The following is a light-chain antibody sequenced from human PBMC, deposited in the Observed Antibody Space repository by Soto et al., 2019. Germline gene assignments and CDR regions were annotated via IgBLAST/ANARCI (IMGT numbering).Light chain of an antibody. J-gene: IGKJ1*01. Sequence: DIQMTQSPSALSASVGDRVTITCRASQSISTWLAWYQQKPGKAPKLLIYKASSLESGVPSRFIGSGSGTEFNLTISSLQPDDFATYYCHQYSTWGTFGQGTKVEIK. CDR3: HQYSTWGT. CDR2: KAS. CDR1: QSISTW. V-gene: IGKV1-5*03.